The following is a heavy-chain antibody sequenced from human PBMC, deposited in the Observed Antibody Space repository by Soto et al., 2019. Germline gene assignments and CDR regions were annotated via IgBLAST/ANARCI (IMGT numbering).Heavy chain of an antibody. J-gene: IGHJ6*03. CDR2: IYYSGST. Sequence: NPSETLSLTCTVSGGSISSSSYYWGWIRQPPGKGLEWIGSIYYSGSTYYNPSLKSRVTISVDTSKNQFSLRLSSVTAADTAVYYCARRSSSPDYYYYMDVWGKGTTVTVSS. V-gene: IGHV4-39*01. CDR1: GGSISSSSYY. CDR3: ARRSSSPDYYYYMDV. D-gene: IGHD1-26*01.